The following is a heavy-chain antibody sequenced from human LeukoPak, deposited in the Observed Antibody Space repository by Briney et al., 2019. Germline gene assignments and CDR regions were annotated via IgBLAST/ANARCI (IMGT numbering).Heavy chain of an antibody. CDR2: IYHSEST. V-gene: IGHV4-38-2*01. Sequence: LETLSLTCAVSGYSISSGYYWGWIRQPPGKGLEWIGSIYHSESTYYNPSLKSRVTISVDTSKNQFSLKLSSVTAADTAVYYCASMAYCSGGSCYVGSYYYYYMDVWGKGTTVTVSS. CDR1: GYSISSGYY. CDR3: ASMAYCSGGSCYVGSYYYYYMDV. J-gene: IGHJ6*03. D-gene: IGHD2-15*01.